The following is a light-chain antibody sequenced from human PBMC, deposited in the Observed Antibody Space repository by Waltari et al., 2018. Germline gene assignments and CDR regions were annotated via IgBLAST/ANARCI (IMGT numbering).Light chain of an antibody. Sequence: EIVMTQSPATLPVSPGAAATLSCRASESITNNLAWYQQKPGQVPRPLIDEASARATGIPARFSGSGSGTEFTLTISSLQSEDFAVYYCQQYNNWPPGGYTFGQGSKLEIK. J-gene: IGKJ2*01. CDR1: ESITNN. CDR3: QQYNNWPPGGYT. V-gene: IGKV3-15*01. CDR2: EAS.